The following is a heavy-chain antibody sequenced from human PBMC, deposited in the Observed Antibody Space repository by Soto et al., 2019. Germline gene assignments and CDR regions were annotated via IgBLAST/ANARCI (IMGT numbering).Heavy chain of an antibody. Sequence: QVQLVESGGGVVQPGRSLRLSCAASGFTFSSYAMHWVRQAPGKGLEWVAVISFDGSNKYYADSVKDRFTVSRDNSKNTLYVQMNSLRAEDTAVYLCGRDRRFGNGYNLGFDYWGQGTLVNVSS. V-gene: IGHV3-30-3*01. D-gene: IGHD5-12*01. CDR2: ISFDGSNK. J-gene: IGHJ4*02. CDR3: GRDRRFGNGYNLGFDY. CDR1: GFTFSSYA.